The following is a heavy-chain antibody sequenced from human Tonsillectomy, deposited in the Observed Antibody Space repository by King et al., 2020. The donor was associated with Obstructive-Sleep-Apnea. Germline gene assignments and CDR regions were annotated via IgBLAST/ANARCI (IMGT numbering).Heavy chain of an antibody. V-gene: IGHV3-48*04. Sequence: VQLVQSGGGLVQPGGSLRLSCAASGFTFSSYSMNWVRQAPGKGLEWVSYISSSSSTIYYADSVKGRFPISRDNAKNSLYLQMNSLRAEDTAVYYCARGSRITMVRGVIDYWGQGTLVTVSS. CDR1: GFTFSSYS. CDR3: ARGSRITMVRGVIDY. D-gene: IGHD3-10*01. J-gene: IGHJ4*02. CDR2: ISSSSSTI.